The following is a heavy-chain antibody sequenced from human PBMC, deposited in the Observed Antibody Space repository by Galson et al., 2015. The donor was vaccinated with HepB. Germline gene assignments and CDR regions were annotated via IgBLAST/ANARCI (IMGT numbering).Heavy chain of an antibody. D-gene: IGHD2-15*01. Sequence: SLRLSCAASGFTFSSYAMHWVRQAPGKGLEWVAVISYDGSNKYYADSVKGRFTISRDNSKNTLYLQMNSLRAEDTAVYYCARDPLGYCSGGSCSNLDYWGQGTLVTVSS. CDR2: ISYDGSNK. V-gene: IGHV3-30-3*01. CDR3: ARDPLGYCSGGSCSNLDY. CDR1: GFTFSSYA. J-gene: IGHJ4*02.